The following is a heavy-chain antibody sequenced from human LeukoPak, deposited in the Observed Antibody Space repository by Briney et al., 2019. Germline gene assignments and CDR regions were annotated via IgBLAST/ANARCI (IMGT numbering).Heavy chain of an antibody. V-gene: IGHV4-34*01. CDR1: GGSFSGYY. CDR3: AKRLATAPFDY. J-gene: IGHJ4*02. Sequence: SETLSLTCAVYGGSFSGYYWTWIRQPPGKGLEWIGEITHGGSTMYNPSLKSRVTISVDTSKNQFSLKLSSVTAADTAVYYCAKRLATAPFDYWGQGTLVTVSP. CDR2: ITHGGST. D-gene: IGHD1-1*01.